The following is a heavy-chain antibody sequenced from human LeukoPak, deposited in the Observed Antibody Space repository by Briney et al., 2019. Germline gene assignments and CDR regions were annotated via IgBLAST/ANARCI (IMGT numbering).Heavy chain of an antibody. CDR3: ARAGGVGALDY. Sequence: PGGSLRLSCAASGFTFSSYAMSWVRQAPGKGLEWVANIKQDGSEKYYVDSVKGRFTISRDNAKNSLYLQMNSLRAEDTAVYYCARAGGVGALDYWGQGTLVTVSS. V-gene: IGHV3-7*01. CDR1: GFTFSSYA. CDR2: IKQDGSEK. J-gene: IGHJ4*02. D-gene: IGHD1-26*01.